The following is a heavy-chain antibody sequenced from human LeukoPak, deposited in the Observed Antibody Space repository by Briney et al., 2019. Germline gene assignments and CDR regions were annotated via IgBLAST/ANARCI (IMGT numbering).Heavy chain of an antibody. CDR3: ARDNDFWSGSNYYYYYMDV. CDR2: IYYSGST. Sequence: SETLSLTCTVSGGSFSSYYWSWIRQPPGKGLEWIGYIYYSGSTNYNPSLKSRVTISVDTSKNQFSLKLSSVTAADTAVYYCARDNDFWSGSNYYYYYMDVWGKGTTVTVSS. D-gene: IGHD3-3*01. V-gene: IGHV4-59*01. CDR1: GGSFSSYY. J-gene: IGHJ6*03.